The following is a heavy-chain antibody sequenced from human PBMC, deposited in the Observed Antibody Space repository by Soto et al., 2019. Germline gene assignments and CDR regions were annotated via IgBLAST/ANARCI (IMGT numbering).Heavy chain of an antibody. CDR3: ARGGRVPSSIVYYSSCCMDF. D-gene: IGHD2-2*01. J-gene: IGHJ6*02. V-gene: IGHV4-34*01. CDR1: DGSFSGSY. Sequence: SENPALTSGDYDGSFSGSYWTWIRQPPGKGLEWIGEISHSGSTNYDPSLKSRVTISIDMSKNQFSLKMSSVTAADTAVYYCARGGRVPSSIVYYSSCCMDFWCQGISVTVSS. CDR2: ISHSGST.